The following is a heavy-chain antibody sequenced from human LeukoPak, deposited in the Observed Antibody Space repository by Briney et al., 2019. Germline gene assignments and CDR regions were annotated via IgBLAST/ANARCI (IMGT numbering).Heavy chain of an antibody. CDR1: GFTFSSYG. D-gene: IGHD6-13*01. Sequence: PGRSLRLCCAASGFTFSSYGMHWVRQAPGKGLEWVAVISYDGSNKYYADSVKGRFTISRDNSKNTLYLQMNSLRAEDTAAYYCAKWGYSSSWYYFQHWGQGTLVTVSS. J-gene: IGHJ1*01. CDR2: ISYDGSNK. CDR3: AKWGYSSSWYYFQH. V-gene: IGHV3-30*18.